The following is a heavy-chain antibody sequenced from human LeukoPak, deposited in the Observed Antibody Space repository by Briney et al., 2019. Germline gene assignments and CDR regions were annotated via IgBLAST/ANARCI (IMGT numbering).Heavy chain of an antibody. CDR1: GFSFSTYG. Sequence: SGGSLRLSCAASGFSFSTYGMHWVRQAPGKGLEWVAVIWYDGSNKYYADSVKGRFTISRDNSKNTLYLQMNSLRAEDTALYYCAKGLKPYYYDSSGYYYEYYFDYWGQGTLVTVS. V-gene: IGHV3-33*06. D-gene: IGHD3-22*01. CDR3: AKGLKPYYYDSSGYYYEYYFDY. CDR2: IWYDGSNK. J-gene: IGHJ4*02.